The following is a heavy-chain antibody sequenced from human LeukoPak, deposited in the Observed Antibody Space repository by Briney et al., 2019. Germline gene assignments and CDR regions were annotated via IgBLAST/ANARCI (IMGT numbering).Heavy chain of an antibody. D-gene: IGHD6-13*01. Sequence: GGSLRLSCTASGFTFGDYAMSWVRQAPGKGLEWVGFIRSKAYGGTTGYAASVKGGFTISRDDSKSIAYLRMNSLKTEDTAVYYCTRPTIAAAGTVRYWGQGTLVTVSS. CDR1: GFTFGDYA. J-gene: IGHJ4*02. CDR3: TRPTIAAAGTVRY. V-gene: IGHV3-49*04. CDR2: IRSKAYGGTT.